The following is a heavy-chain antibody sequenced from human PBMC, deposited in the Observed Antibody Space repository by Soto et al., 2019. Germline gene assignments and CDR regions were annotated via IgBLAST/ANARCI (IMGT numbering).Heavy chain of an antibody. CDR2: ISGSGGST. CDR1: GFTFSSYA. CDR3: AKDPLGLGIALATFNWFDP. V-gene: IGHV3-23*01. Sequence: EVQLLESGGGLVQPGGSLRLSCAASGFTFSSYAMSWVRQAPGKGLEWVSAISGSGGSTYYADSVKGRFTISRDNSKNTLYLQMNSLRAEDTAVYYCAKDPLGLGIALATFNWFDPWGQGTLVTVSS. D-gene: IGHD6-19*01. J-gene: IGHJ5*02.